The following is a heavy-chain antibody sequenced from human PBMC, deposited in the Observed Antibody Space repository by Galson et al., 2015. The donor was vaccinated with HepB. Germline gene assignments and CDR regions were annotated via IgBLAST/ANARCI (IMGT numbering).Heavy chain of an antibody. CDR2: IGTSSIYM. Sequence: SPRLSCAASGFTFSIYSINWLRQAPGKGLEWFSCIGTSSIYMYYADSVKGRFTISRDSAKNSLYLHMNSLRGENTAVYYCSQDMLYGHSAYGMDVWGQGTTVTVSS. CDR1: GFTFSIYS. J-gene: IGHJ6*02. D-gene: IGHD2-8*01. V-gene: IGHV3-21*01. CDR3: SQDMLYGHSAYGMDV.